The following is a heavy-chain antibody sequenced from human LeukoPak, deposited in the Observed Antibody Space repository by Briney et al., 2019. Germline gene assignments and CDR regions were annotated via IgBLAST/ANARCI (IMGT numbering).Heavy chain of an antibody. V-gene: IGHV1-2*02. CDR3: ARDLRSDADYTDY. CDR2: INPNRGGT. Sequence: GASVKVSCKASGFTFTDYYIHWVRQAPGQGLEWMGWINPNRGGTNYAQMFQGRVTMTSDTSISTAYMELSRLRSDDTAVYYCARDLRSDADYTDYWGQGTLVTVSS. J-gene: IGHJ4*02. D-gene: IGHD3-3*01. CDR1: GFTFTDYY.